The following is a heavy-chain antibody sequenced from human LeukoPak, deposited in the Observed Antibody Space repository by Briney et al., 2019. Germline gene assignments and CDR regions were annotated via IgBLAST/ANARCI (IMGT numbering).Heavy chain of an antibody. CDR3: ARALDV. J-gene: IGHJ6*02. V-gene: IGHV3-7*01. CDR2: IKQDGSEK. Sequence: PGGSLRLSCAASGFTFSSYAMSWVRQAPGKGLEWVANIKQDGSEKYYVDSVKGRFTISRDNANNSLYLQMNGLRAGDTAVYYCARALDVWGQGTTVTVSS. CDR1: GFTFSSYA.